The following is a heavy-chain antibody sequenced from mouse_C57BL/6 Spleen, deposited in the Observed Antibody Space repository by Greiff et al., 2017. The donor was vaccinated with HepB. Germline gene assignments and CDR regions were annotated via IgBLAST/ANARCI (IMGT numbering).Heavy chain of an antibody. Sequence: EVKLMESGGGLVKPGGSLKLSCAASGFTFSDYGMHWVRQAPEKGLEWVAYISSGSSTIYYADTVKGRFTISRDNAKNTLFLQMTSLRSEDTAMYYCARRYGSSYGYARDYWGQGTSVTVSS. V-gene: IGHV5-17*01. CDR1: GFTFSDYG. CDR2: ISSGSSTI. CDR3: ARRYGSSYGYARDY. J-gene: IGHJ4*01. D-gene: IGHD1-1*01.